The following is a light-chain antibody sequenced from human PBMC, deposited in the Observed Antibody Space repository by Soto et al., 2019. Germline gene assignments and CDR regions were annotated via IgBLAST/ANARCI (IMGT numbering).Light chain of an antibody. J-gene: IGLJ3*02. V-gene: IGLV2-14*01. CDR3: SSYTTAYTQV. CDR2: EVT. CDR1: SKDVGYYNY. Sequence: QSALSQPASVSGSPGQSITISCTGTSKDVGYYNYVSWYQQHPGQAPKLMISEVTTRPSGVSDRFSGSKSGNTASLTISRLQAEDEAHYYCSSYTTAYTQVFGGGTKLTVL.